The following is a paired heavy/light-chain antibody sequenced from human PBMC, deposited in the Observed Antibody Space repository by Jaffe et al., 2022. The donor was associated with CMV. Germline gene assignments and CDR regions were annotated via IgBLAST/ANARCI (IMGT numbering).Light chain of an antibody. J-gene: IGKJ4*01. Sequence: EIVLTQSPATLSLSPGERATLSCRASQSVSSYLAWYQQKPGQAPRLLIYDASNRATGIPARFSGSGSGTDFTLTISSLEPEDFAVYYCQQRSNWPQLTFGGGTKVEIK. CDR2: DAS. CDR3: QQRSNWPQLT. CDR1: QSVSSY. V-gene: IGKV3-11*01.
Heavy chain of an antibody. J-gene: IGHJ3*02. Sequence: EVQLVESGGGLVQPGGSLRLSCAASGFTFSSYAMSWVRQAPGKGLEWVSAISGSGGSTYYADSVKGRFTISRDNSKNTLYLQMNSLRAEDTAVYYCAKDERRITMIVVVITQEGAFDIWGQGTMVTVSS. CDR1: GFTFSSYA. CDR2: ISGSGGST. V-gene: IGHV3-23*04. CDR3: AKDERRITMIVVVITQEGAFDI. D-gene: IGHD3-22*01.